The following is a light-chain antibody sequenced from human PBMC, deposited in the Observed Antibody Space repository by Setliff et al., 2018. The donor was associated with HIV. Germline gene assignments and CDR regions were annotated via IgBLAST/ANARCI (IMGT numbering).Light chain of an antibody. Sequence: QSALAQPASVSGSPGQSITISCTGTSSDVGLYNYVSWYQQHPGKVPKVMIYDVTNRPSGVSNRFPGSKSGNTASLTISGLQAEDEADYYCTSYTTSRTVVFGGATKITVL. CDR2: DVT. J-gene: IGLJ2*01. CDR3: TSYTTSRTVV. V-gene: IGLV2-14*01. CDR1: SSDVGLYNY.